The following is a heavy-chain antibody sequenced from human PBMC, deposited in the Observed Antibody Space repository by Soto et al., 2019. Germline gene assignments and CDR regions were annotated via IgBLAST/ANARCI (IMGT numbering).Heavy chain of an antibody. CDR3: ARLGGYCSTTGCYGYYAMDV. V-gene: IGHV4-39*01. CDR2: IYYSGNT. CDR1: GGSIRSSTYY. J-gene: IGHJ6*02. Sequence: SETLSLTCTVSGGSIRSSTYYWGWIRQPPGKGLEWIGSIYYSGNTYYNPSLKSRVTMSVDTSKNQFSLKLSSVTAADTAVYYCARLGGYCSTTGCYGYYAMDVWGQGTTVTVSS. D-gene: IGHD2-2*01.